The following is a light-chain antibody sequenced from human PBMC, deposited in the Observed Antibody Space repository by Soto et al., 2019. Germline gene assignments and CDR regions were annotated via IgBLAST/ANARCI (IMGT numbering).Light chain of an antibody. CDR3: QQHGQWPIA. V-gene: IGKV3-20*01. CDR2: GIS. J-gene: IGKJ5*01. Sequence: PGESATLSCRASQPVSITYLTWYQQKPGQAPRLLIYGISKRATDIPDRFSGSGSGTEFTLTISSLQPEDFATYYCQQHGQWPIAFGQGTRLEIK. CDR1: QPVSITY.